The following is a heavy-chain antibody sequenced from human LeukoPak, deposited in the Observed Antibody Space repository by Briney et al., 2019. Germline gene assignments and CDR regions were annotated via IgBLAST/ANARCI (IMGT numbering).Heavy chain of an antibody. CDR1: GFTFDDYG. V-gene: IGHV3-48*01. J-gene: IGHJ4*02. Sequence: GGSLRLSCAASGFTFDDYGMSWVRQAPGKGLEWVSYISSSSSTIYYADSVKGRFTISRDNAKNSLYLQMNSLRAEDTAVYYCARAWATLPYYFDYWGQGTLVTVSS. D-gene: IGHD2-15*01. CDR2: ISSSSSTI. CDR3: ARAWATLPYYFDY.